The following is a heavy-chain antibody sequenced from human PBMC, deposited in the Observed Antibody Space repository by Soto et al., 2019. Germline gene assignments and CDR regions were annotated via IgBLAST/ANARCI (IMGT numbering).Heavy chain of an antibody. CDR2: VYYSGRT. J-gene: IGHJ4*02. Sequence: PSETLSLTCTVSGGSISSGGYYWSWIRQHPGKGLEWIGCVYYSGRTYYNPSLKSRITISVDTSKKYFFLKLSSVTAADTAVYYCASTKDYSSPLDYWGQGVLVTVSS. D-gene: IGHD6-6*01. V-gene: IGHV4-31*03. CDR3: ASTKDYSSPLDY. CDR1: GGSISSGGYY.